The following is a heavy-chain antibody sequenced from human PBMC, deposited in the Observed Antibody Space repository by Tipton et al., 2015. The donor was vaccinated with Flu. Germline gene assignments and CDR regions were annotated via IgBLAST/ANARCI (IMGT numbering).Heavy chain of an antibody. J-gene: IGHJ4*02. CDR2: IGTTSSYV. Sequence: SLRLSCVASGFTFDDYAMHWVRQAPGKGLEWVSSIGTTSSYVYYADSVKGRFTISRDNAKNSLYLQMNSLRAEDTALYYCARGWGSSGWPFDYWGQGTLVTVSS. CDR3: ARGWGSSGWPFDY. D-gene: IGHD6-19*01. CDR1: GFTFDDYA. V-gene: IGHV3-21*01.